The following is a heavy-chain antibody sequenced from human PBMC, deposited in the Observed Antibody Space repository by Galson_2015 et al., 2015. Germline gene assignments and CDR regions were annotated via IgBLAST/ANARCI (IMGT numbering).Heavy chain of an antibody. V-gene: IGHV3-43*02. J-gene: IGHJ5*02. CDR2: ISGDGGST. CDR1: GFTFDDYA. D-gene: IGHD3-3*01. Sequence: SLRLSCAASGFTFDDYAMHWVRQAPGKGLEWVSLISGDGGSTYYADSVKGRFTISRDNSKNSLYLQMNSLRTEDTALYYCAKDVRRWPIFGVVTLFDPWGQGTLVTVSS. CDR3: AKDVRRWPIFGVVTLFDP.